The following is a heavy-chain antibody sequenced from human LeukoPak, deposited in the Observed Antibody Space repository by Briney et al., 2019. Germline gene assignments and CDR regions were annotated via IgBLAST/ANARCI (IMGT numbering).Heavy chain of an antibody. J-gene: IGHJ6*02. CDR3: ARDRTRITIFGVVRGHYYYYGMDV. D-gene: IGHD3-3*01. CDR1: GYTFTSYA. CDR2: INAGNGNT. V-gene: IGHV1-3*01. Sequence: ASVKVSCKASGYTFTSYAMHWVRQAPGQRLEWMGWINAGNGNTKYSQKFQGRVTITRDTSASTAYMELSRLRSDDTAVYYCARDRTRITIFGVVRGHYYYYGMDVWGQGTTVTVSS.